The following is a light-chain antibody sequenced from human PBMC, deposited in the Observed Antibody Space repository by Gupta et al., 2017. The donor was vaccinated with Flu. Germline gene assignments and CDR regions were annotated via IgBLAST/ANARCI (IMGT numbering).Light chain of an antibody. CDR1: QSISSY. J-gene: IGKJ2*01. V-gene: IGKV1-39*01. CDR2: AAS. CDR3: QQSDSSPYT. Sequence: PSSLSASVGDRVTITCRASQSISSYLNWYQQKPGKAPKLLIYAASSLQSGVPSRFSGSGSGTDFTLTISSLQPEDFAAYYCQQSDSSPYTFGQGTKLEIK.